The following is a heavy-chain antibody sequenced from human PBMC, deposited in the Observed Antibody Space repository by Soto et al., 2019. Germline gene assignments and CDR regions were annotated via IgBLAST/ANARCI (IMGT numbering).Heavy chain of an antibody. CDR3: ARYDYNGYYFDY. Sequence: ASVKVSCKASGYTFTRSGISWVRQAPGQGFEWMGWISTYNGDTNYAQTFQGRVTMTTDTSTTTVYMELSSLKSEDTAVYYCARYDYNGYYFDYWGQGTLVTVSS. CDR1: GYTFTRSG. CDR2: ISTYNGDT. J-gene: IGHJ4*02. V-gene: IGHV1-18*01. D-gene: IGHD4-4*01.